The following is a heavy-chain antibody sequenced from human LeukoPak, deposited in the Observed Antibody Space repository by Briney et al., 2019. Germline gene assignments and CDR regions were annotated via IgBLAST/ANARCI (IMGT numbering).Heavy chain of an antibody. V-gene: IGHV4-4*07. CDR2: IYTSGST. CDR1: GGSISSYY. D-gene: IGHD3-22*01. Sequence: TSETLSLTCTVSGGSISSYYWSWIRQPAEKGLEWIGRIYTSGSTNYNPSLKSRVTMSVDTSKNQFSLKLSSVTAADTAVYYCAREAYYYDSSGQNTLGYWGQGTLVTVSS. CDR3: AREAYYYDSSGQNTLGY. J-gene: IGHJ4*02.